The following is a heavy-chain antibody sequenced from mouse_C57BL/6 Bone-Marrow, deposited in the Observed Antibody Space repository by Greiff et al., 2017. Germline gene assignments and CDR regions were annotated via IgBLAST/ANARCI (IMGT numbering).Heavy chain of an antibody. CDR1: GYTFTDYY. Sequence: VQLQQSGPVLVKPGASVKMSCKASGYTFTDYYMNWVKQSHGKSLEWIGVINPYNGGTRYNQKFKGKATLTVDKSSSTAYMELNSLTSEHTAVYYCAKSYYSPWFAYWGQGTLVTVSA. V-gene: IGHV1-19*01. D-gene: IGHD2-12*01. CDR3: AKSYYSPWFAY. CDR2: INPYNGGT. J-gene: IGHJ3*01.